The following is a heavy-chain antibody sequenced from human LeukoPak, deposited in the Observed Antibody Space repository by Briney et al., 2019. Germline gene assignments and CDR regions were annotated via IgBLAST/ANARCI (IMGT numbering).Heavy chain of an antibody. J-gene: IGHJ3*02. V-gene: IGHV4-31*03. CDR1: GGSISSGGYY. CDR2: IYYSGST. D-gene: IGHD3-22*01. CDR3: ARGYYDEKAFDI. Sequence: SETLSLTCTVSGGSISSGGYYWSWIRQHPGKGLESIGYIYYSGSTYYNPSLKSRVTISVDTSKNQFSLKLSSVTAADTAVYYCARGYYDEKAFDIWGQGTMVTVSS.